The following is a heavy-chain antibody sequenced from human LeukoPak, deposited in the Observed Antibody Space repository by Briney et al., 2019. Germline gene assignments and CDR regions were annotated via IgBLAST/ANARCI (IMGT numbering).Heavy chain of an antibody. CDR1: GFTVSSNY. J-gene: IGHJ4*02. CDR3: AVGSLYYDRSGYLDY. Sequence: GGSLSLSCAASGFTVSSNYMSWVRQAPGKGLEWVSVIYSGGSTYYADSVKGRFTISRDNSKNTLYLQMNSLRAEDTAVYYCAVGSLYYDRSGYLDYWGQGTLVTVSS. CDR2: IYSGGST. V-gene: IGHV3-53*01. D-gene: IGHD3-22*01.